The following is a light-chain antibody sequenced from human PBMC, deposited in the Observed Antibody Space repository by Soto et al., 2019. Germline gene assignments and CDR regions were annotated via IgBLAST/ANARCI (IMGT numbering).Light chain of an antibody. V-gene: IGKV3-20*01. Sequence: EIVLTQSPGTLSLSPGERATLSCRASQSVSSSYLAWYQQKPGQAPRLLICGASSRATGIPERFSGSGSGTDFTLTISRLEPEDFAVYYCQQYGSSPGTFGQGTKVEIK. J-gene: IGKJ1*01. CDR3: QQYGSSPGT. CDR1: QSVSSSY. CDR2: GAS.